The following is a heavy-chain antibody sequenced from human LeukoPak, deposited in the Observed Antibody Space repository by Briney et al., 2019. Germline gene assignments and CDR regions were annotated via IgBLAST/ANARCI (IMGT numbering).Heavy chain of an antibody. CDR1: GGTFSSYA. J-gene: IGHJ4*02. Sequence: SVKVSCEASGGTFSSYAISWVRQAPGQGLEWMGGIIPIFGTANYAQKFQGRVTITADESTSTAYMELSSLRSEDTAVYYCARSGSLHRDTALNYFDYWGQGTLVTVSS. CDR2: IIPIFGTA. V-gene: IGHV1-69*13. CDR3: ARSGSLHRDTALNYFDY. D-gene: IGHD1-14*01.